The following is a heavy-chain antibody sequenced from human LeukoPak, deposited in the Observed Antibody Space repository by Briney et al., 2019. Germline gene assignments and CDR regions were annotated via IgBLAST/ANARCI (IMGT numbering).Heavy chain of an antibody. V-gene: IGHV3-21*01. J-gene: IGHJ5*02. CDR2: ISSSSSYI. CDR3: AGSPGGDMAAASFDP. CDR1: GFTFSSYS. D-gene: IGHD6-13*01. Sequence: RGGSLRLSCAASGFTFSSYSMNWVRQAPVKGLEWVSCISSSSSYIYYADSVKGRFTISRDNAKNSLYLQMNSLRAEDTAVYYCAGSPGGDMAAASFDPWGQGTLVTVSS.